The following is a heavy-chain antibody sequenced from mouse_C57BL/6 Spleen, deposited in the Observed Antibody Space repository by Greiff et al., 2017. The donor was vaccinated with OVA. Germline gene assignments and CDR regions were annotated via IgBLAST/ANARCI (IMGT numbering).Heavy chain of an antibody. CDR3: ARGPAMDY. CDR2: ISSGSSTI. J-gene: IGHJ4*01. Sequence: EVMLVESGGGLVKPGGSLKLSCAASGFTFSDYGMHWVRQAPEKGLEWVAYISSGSSTIYYADTVKGRFTISRDNAKNTLFLQLTSLRSESTGMYDGARGPAMDYWGQGTSVTVSS. CDR1: GFTFSDYG. V-gene: IGHV5-17*01.